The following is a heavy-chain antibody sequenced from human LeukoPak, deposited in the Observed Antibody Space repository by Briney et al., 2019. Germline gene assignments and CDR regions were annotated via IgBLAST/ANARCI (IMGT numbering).Heavy chain of an antibody. Sequence: GASVKLCCKASGHSFTGYFMLWGRQAPGQGLEWRGWINPNSGDANYAQKFPGRVAVTRDTSISTAYMELSRLRSDDAAVYYCARRFYYAMDVWGQGTTVTVSS. CDR2: INPNSGDA. CDR3: ARRFYYAMDV. J-gene: IGHJ6*02. D-gene: IGHD3-16*01. CDR1: GHSFTGYF. V-gene: IGHV1-2*02.